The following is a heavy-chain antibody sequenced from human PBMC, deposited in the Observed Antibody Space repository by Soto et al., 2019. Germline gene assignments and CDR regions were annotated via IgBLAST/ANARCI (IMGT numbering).Heavy chain of an antibody. V-gene: IGHV3-23*01. D-gene: IGHD3-10*01. CDR2: ISGTGT. J-gene: IGHJ6*02. CDR3: AKANLITMAHPYYGMDV. CDR1: GFTFGSYD. Sequence: QLLESGGGLVQPGGSLRLSCAASGFTFGSYDMNWVRQAPGKGLEWVSGISGTGTNYGDSVKGRFTISRDNSKNTLYLQMNSLRAEDTAVYYCAKANLITMAHPYYGMDVWGQGTTVTVSS.